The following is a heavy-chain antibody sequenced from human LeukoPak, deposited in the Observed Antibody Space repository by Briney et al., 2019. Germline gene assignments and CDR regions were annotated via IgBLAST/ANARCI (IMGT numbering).Heavy chain of an antibody. CDR3: ASSLDTVTMDHPYYYYGMDV. V-gene: IGHV1-69*13. D-gene: IGHD4-11*01. CDR1: GGTFISYA. CDR2: IIPIFGTA. J-gene: IGHJ6*02. Sequence: SVKVSCKASGGTFISYAISWVRQAPGQGLEWMGGIIPIFGTANYAQKFQGRVTITADESTSTAYMELSSLRSEDTAVYYCASSLDTVTMDHPYYYYGMDVWGQGTTVTVSS.